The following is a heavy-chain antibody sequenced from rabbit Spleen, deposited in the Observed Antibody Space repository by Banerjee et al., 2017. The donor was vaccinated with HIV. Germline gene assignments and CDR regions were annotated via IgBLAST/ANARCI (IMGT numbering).Heavy chain of an antibody. CDR1: GFSFGISDY. CDR2: IDAGSTDFT. V-gene: IGHV1S40*01. J-gene: IGHJ6*01. D-gene: IGHD1-1*01. CDR3: ARDSSSSFSSYGMDL. Sequence: QSLEESGGDLVKPGASLTLTCTASGFSFGISDYMCWVRQAPGKGLEWIACIDAGSTDFTYHASWAKGRFTISKTSSTTVTLQATSLTAADTATYFCARDSSSSFSSYGMDLWGQGTLVTVS.